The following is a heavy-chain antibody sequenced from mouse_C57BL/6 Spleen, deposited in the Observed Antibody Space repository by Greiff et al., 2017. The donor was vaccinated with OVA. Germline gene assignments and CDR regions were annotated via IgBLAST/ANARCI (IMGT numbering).Heavy chain of an antibody. J-gene: IGHJ4*01. V-gene: IGHV14-2*01. CDR2: IDPEDGET. D-gene: IGHD1-1*01. CDR1: GFNFKDYY. CDR3: AGGSGSSYGAKDY. Sequence: VQLQQSGAELVKPGASVKLSCTASGFNFKDYYMHWVQQRPEQGLEWIGRIDPEDGETNYAPKFQGKATITADTSSNTAYLQLSSLTSEDTAVYYCAGGSGSSYGAKDYWGQGTSVTVSS.